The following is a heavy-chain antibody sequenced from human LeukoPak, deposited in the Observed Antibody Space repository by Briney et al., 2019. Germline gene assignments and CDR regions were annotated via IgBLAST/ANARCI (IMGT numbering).Heavy chain of an antibody. D-gene: IGHD3-9*01. CDR1: GYTFTGYY. J-gene: IGHJ4*02. V-gene: IGHV1-2*02. CDR2: INPNSGGT. CDR3: ARVTDYDILTGPHYFDY. Sequence: ASVKVSCKASGYTFTGYYMHWVRQAPGQGLEWMGWINPNSGGTNYAQKFQGRVTMTRDTSISTAYMELSRLRSDDTAVYYCARVTDYDILTGPHYFDYWGQGTLVTVSS.